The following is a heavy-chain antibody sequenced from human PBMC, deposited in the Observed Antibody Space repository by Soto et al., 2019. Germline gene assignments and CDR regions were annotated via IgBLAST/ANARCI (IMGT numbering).Heavy chain of an antibody. CDR2: IIPIFGTA. CDR1: GGTFSSYA. D-gene: IGHD6-13*01. J-gene: IGHJ6*02. Sequence: GASVKVSCKASGGTFSSYAISWVRQAPGQGLEWMGGIIPIFGTANYAQKFQGRVTITADESTSTAYMELSSLRSEDTAVYYCAREGPQQQLEDSYYYGMDVWGQGTTVTVSS. CDR3: AREGPQQQLEDSYYYGMDV. V-gene: IGHV1-69*13.